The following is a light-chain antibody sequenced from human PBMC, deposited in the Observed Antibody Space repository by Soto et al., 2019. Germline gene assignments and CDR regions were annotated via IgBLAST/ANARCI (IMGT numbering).Light chain of an antibody. J-gene: IGLJ1*01. CDR2: NNE. CDR3: AAWDDSLNGPV. CDR1: TSNIGSNN. V-gene: IGLV1-44*01. Sequence: QPVLTQPPSASGTPGQRVTISCSGSTSNIGSNNVNWYRQLPGTAPKLLLFNNERRPSGVPGRVSGSKSGTSASLAISGLQSDDEADYYCAAWDDSLNGPVFGTGTKLTVL.